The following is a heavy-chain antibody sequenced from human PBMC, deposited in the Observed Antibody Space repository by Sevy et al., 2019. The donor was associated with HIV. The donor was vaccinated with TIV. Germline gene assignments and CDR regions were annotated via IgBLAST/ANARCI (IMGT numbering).Heavy chain of an antibody. CDR2: IRGRNNVT. V-gene: IGHV3-23*01. Sequence: GESLKISCTASGFTFNNYAMTWVRQAPGKGPEWVSSIRGRNNVTIYAESVRGRFTLSRDISKNTLYLQMNSLRVEDTAVYYCARHTGEPYYFEIWGQGTLVTVSS. J-gene: IGHJ4*02. D-gene: IGHD3-9*01. CDR3: ARHTGEPYYFEI. CDR1: GFTFNNYA.